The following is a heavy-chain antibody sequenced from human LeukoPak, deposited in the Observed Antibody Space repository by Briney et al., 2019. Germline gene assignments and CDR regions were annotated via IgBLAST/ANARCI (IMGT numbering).Heavy chain of an antibody. V-gene: IGHV3-7*01. CDR1: GFTFSSYW. CDR3: ARVYWYQLLYGYCYYYYMDV. CDR2: IKQDGSEK. Sequence: PGGSLRLSCAASGFTFSSYWMSRVRQAPGKGLEWVANIKQDGSEKYYVDSVKGRFTISRDNAKNSLYLQMNSLRAEDTAVYYCARVYWYQLLYGYCYYYYMDVWGKGTTVTVSS. D-gene: IGHD2-2*02. J-gene: IGHJ6*03.